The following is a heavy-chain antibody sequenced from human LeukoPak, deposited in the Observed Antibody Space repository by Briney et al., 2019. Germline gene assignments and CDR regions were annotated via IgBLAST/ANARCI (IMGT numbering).Heavy chain of an antibody. V-gene: IGHV3-23*01. CDR3: ATRSGYSPTSYLHYLDS. D-gene: IGHD6-13*01. CDR1: GFTFSNYA. CDR2: ITGSGGST. J-gene: IGHJ4*02. Sequence: PGGSLRLSCAASGFTFSNYAMSWVRQAPGKGLEWVSTITGSGGSTNYADSVKGRFTISRDKSKNTLYLQMNSLRAEDTAVYYCATRSGYSPTSYLHYLDSWGPGTLVTVSS.